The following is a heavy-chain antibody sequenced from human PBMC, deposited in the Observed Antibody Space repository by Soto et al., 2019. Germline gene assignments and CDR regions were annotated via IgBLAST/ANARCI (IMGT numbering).Heavy chain of an antibody. J-gene: IGHJ3*02. Sequence: ASVKVSCKASGYTFTSYAMHWVRQAPGQRLEWMGWINAGNGNTKYSQKFQGRVTITRDTSASTAYMELSSLRSEDTAVYYCARSDYYYDSSGYYQGAFDIWGKGTRVTVPS. CDR3: ARSDYYYDSSGYYQGAFDI. D-gene: IGHD3-22*01. CDR2: INAGNGNT. CDR1: GYTFTSYA. V-gene: IGHV1-3*01.